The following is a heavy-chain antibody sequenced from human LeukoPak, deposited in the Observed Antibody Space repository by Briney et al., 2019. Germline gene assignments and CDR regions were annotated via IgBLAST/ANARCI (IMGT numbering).Heavy chain of an antibody. J-gene: IGHJ6*03. CDR2: INHSGST. Sequence: SETLSLTCAVYGGSFSGYYWSWIRQPPGKGLEWIGEINHSGSTYYNPSLKSRVTISVDPSKNQFSLKLSSVTAADTAVYYCASASDLDYDYYYYYMDVWGKGTTVTVSS. D-gene: IGHD3-22*01. CDR1: GGSFSGYY. V-gene: IGHV4-34*01. CDR3: ASASDLDYDYYYYYMDV.